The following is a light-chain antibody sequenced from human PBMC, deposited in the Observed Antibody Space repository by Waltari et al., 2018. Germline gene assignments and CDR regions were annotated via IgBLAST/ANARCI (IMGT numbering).Light chain of an antibody. CDR3: QQYYFTPYT. V-gene: IGKV1-NL1*01. CDR2: GAS. Sequence: DIQMTQSPSSLSASVGDRVTITCRASQGISNSLAWYQQKPGKAPKLLLYGASRLESGVPPSFSGSGSGTDYTLTISSLQPDDFATYYCQQYYFTPYTFGQGTKLDTK. J-gene: IGKJ2*01. CDR1: QGISNS.